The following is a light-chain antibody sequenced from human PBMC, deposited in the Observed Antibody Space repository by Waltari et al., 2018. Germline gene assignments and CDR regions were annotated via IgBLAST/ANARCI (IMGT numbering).Light chain of an antibody. CDR2: KDN. J-gene: IGLJ2*01. CDR3: QSADSSGPSVV. Sequence: SYELTQPSSMSVSPGQTARITCSGNLFEQQYGYWYQQKPGQAPILVIFKDNERPSGIPERFSGSSSGTTVTLTISGVQAEDEADYYGQSADSSGPSVVFGGGTKLT. CDR1: LFEQQY. V-gene: IGLV3-25*03.